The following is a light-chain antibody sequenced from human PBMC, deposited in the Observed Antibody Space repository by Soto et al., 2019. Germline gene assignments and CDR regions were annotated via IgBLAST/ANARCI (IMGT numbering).Light chain of an antibody. CDR1: GSVDIN. J-gene: IGKJ1*01. CDR2: GAS. CDR3: QQYKNWPRT. Sequence: EIVLTQSPATLSVSPGERVTLSCRASGSVDINLAWYQQKPGQAPRLLIYGASTRATDMPGTFSGRGSGTEFTLTISSLQSEDFAVYYCQQYKNWPRTFGQGTKVDIK. V-gene: IGKV3-15*01.